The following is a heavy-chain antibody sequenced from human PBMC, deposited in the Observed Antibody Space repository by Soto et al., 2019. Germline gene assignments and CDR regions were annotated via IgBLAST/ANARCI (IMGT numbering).Heavy chain of an antibody. Sequence: GGSLRLSCAASGFTFSDYYMSWIRQAPGKGLEWVSYISSSGSTIYYADSVKGRFTISRDNAKNSLYLQMNSLRAEDTAVYYCASTTTVDLDDAFDIWGQGTMVTVSS. CDR1: GFTFSDYY. J-gene: IGHJ3*02. D-gene: IGHD4-17*01. CDR3: ASTTTVDLDDAFDI. CDR2: ISSSGSTI. V-gene: IGHV3-11*01.